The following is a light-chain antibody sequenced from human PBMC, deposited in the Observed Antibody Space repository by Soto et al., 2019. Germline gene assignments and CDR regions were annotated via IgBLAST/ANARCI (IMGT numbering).Light chain of an antibody. Sequence: EIVLRQSPDTLSLSPGERATLSCRASQSIRSERLAWYQQKPGQAPRLVIFDAFNRASGMPERFSGSGSGTDFTLTITRLEPEDFAVYYCQEYDASPITFGLGRRLAV. CDR1: QSIRSER. J-gene: IGKJ5*01. V-gene: IGKV3-20*01. CDR3: QEYDASPIT. CDR2: DAF.